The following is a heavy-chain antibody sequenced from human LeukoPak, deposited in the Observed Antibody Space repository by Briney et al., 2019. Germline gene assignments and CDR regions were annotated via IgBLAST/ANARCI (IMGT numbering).Heavy chain of an antibody. D-gene: IGHD2-2*02. Sequence: ASVKVSCKASGGTFSSYAISWVRQAPGQGLEWMGRIIPILGIANYAQKFQGRVTITADKSTSTAYMELSSLRSEDTAVYYCARGHQLLYDVEFDPWGQGTPVTVSS. CDR1: GGTFSSYA. J-gene: IGHJ5*02. CDR2: IIPILGIA. V-gene: IGHV1-69*04. CDR3: ARGHQLLYDVEFDP.